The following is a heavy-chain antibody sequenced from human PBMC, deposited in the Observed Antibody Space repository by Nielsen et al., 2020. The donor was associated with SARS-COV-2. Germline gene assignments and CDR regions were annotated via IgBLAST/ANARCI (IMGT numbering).Heavy chain of an antibody. Sequence: SEILSLTCTVSGGSISSSSYYWGWIRQPPGKGLEWIGSIYYSGSTYYNPSLKSRVTISVDTSKNQFSLKLSSVTAADTAVYYCASAGPLIYDYVWGSSKSGWFDPWGQGTLVTVSS. CDR2: IYYSGST. CDR3: ASAGPLIYDYVWGSSKSGWFDP. V-gene: IGHV4-39*01. D-gene: IGHD3-16*01. CDR1: GGSISSSSYY. J-gene: IGHJ5*02.